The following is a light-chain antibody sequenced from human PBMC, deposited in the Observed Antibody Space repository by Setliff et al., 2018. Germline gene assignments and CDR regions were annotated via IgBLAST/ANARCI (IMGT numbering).Light chain of an antibody. V-gene: IGLV1-40*01. CDR1: SSNLGAGFS. CDR3: QSYGGVNGYV. Sequence: QSVLTQSPSVSGAPGQRVTISCTGSSSNLGAGFSVHWYQVLPGSAPKLLIYSSNFRPSGVPDRFSGSQSGTSASLAITGLQSEDEAEYYCQSYGGVNGYVFGTGTKVTVL. J-gene: IGLJ1*01. CDR2: SSN.